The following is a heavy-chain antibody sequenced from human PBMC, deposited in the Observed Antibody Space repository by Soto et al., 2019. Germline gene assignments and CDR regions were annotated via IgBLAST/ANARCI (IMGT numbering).Heavy chain of an antibody. Sequence: GSLRLSCAASGFTFSSYAMSWVRQAPGKGLEWVSAISGSGGSTYYADSVKGRFTISRDNSKNTLYLQMNSLRAEDTAVYYCAKDLTRARVRIAAATNAFDYWGQGTLVTVSS. CDR1: GFTFSSYA. D-gene: IGHD6-13*01. CDR2: ISGSGGST. V-gene: IGHV3-23*01. CDR3: AKDLTRARVRIAAATNAFDY. J-gene: IGHJ4*02.